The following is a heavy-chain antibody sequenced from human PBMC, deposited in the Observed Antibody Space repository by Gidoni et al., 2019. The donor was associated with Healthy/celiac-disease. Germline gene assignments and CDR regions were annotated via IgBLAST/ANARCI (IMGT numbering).Heavy chain of an antibody. CDR3: ALPAGYCTNGVCSSVLSYFDY. Sequence: RLSCAASGFTFSSYAMSWVRQAPGKGLEWVSAISGSGGSTYYADSVKGRFTISRDNSKNTLYLQMNSLRAEDTAVYYCALPAGYCTNGVCSSVLSYFDYWGQGTLVTVSS. CDR2: ISGSGGST. V-gene: IGHV3-23*01. CDR1: GFTFSSYA. D-gene: IGHD2-8*01. J-gene: IGHJ4*02.